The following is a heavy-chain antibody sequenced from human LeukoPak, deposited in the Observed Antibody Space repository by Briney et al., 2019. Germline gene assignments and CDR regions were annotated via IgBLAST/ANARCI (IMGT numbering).Heavy chain of an antibody. Sequence: SETLSLTCTVSGGSITSYYWSWIRQPPGKGREWIGCISYSGSTNYSPSLKSRVNTSVDTSKNQFSLKLNSVTAADTAVYYCARHKIESGYYTAFDFWGPGILVTVSS. J-gene: IGHJ4*02. CDR1: GGSITSYY. V-gene: IGHV4-59*08. D-gene: IGHD3-3*01. CDR3: ARHKIESGYYTAFDF. CDR2: ISYSGST.